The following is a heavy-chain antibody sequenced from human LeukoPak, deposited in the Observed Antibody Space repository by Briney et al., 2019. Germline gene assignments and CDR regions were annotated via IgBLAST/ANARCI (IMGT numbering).Heavy chain of an antibody. Sequence: PGGSLRLSCVEYRFTFTNFWMHWVRQAPGKGLVWVARIRSDGSTTDYADSVKGRFTISRDNAKNTLYLEMNSLRAEDTAVYYCIRDWSNLAFDQWGHGTLVTVSS. V-gene: IGHV3-74*01. D-gene: IGHD3-3*01. CDR2: IRSDGSTT. CDR3: IRDWSNLAFDQ. CDR1: RFTFTNFW. J-gene: IGHJ4*01.